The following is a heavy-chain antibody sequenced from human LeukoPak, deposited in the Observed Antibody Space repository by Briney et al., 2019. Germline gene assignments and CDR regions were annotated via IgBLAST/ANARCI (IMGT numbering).Heavy chain of an antibody. J-gene: IGHJ4*02. CDR2: IYYSGST. CDR1: GGSISSSSYY. Sequence: PSETLSLTCTVSGGSISSSSYYWGWIRQPPGKGLEWIGSIYYSGSTYYNPSLKSRVTISIDTSKNQFSLKLSSVTAADTAVYFCARVAAAGNYYFDYWGQGTLVTVSS. CDR3: ARVAAAGNYYFDY. D-gene: IGHD6-13*01. V-gene: IGHV4-39*07.